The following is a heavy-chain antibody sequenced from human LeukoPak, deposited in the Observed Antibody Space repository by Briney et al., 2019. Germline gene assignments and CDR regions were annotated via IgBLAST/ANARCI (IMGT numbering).Heavy chain of an antibody. J-gene: IGHJ4*02. Sequence: PSETLSLTCSVSGGSISTYYWSWIRQPPGRGLEWIGYIYYSGSTSYNPSLKSRVTISVDTSKNQFSLDLSSVTAADTAVYYCARHRIVDSSRKYYFDYWGQGTLVTVSS. CDR2: IYYSGST. D-gene: IGHD6-13*01. V-gene: IGHV4-59*08. CDR1: GGSISTYY. CDR3: ARHRIVDSSRKYYFDY.